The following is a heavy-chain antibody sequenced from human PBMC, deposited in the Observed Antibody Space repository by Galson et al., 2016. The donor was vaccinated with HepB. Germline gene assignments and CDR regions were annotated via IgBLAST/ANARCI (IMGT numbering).Heavy chain of an antibody. D-gene: IGHD3-22*01. V-gene: IGHV4-31*03. CDR3: ARTLPDKYDSSGYYSATYSDY. Sequence: TLSLTCTLSGDSINSGDFYWTWTRQRLGKGLEWIGYIFYSGNSYYNPSLGSRVSMSVDPSQNQFSLNLTSVTAADTAVYYCARTLPDKYDSSGYYSATYSDYWGQGTLVTVSS. CDR2: IFYSGNS. CDR1: GDSINSGDFY. J-gene: IGHJ4*02.